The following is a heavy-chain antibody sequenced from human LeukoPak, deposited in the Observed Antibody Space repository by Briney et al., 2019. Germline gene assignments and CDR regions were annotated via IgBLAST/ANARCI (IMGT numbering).Heavy chain of an antibody. CDR3: ARDGSSGSDY. CDR2: ISYDGSNK. J-gene: IGHJ4*02. CDR1: GFTFSSYA. Sequence: PGRSLRLSCAASGFTFSSYAVHWVRQAPGKGLEWVAVISYDGSNKYYADSVKGRFTISRDNSKNTLYLQMNSLRAEDTAVYYCARDGSSGSDYWGQGTLVTVSS. V-gene: IGHV3-30*01. D-gene: IGHD6-19*01.